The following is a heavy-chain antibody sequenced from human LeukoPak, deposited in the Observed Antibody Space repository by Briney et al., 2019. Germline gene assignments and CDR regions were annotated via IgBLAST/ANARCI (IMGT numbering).Heavy chain of an antibody. J-gene: IGHJ4*02. CDR3: ASSPLAGYSSSWYALGY. CDR1: GFTVSSNY. V-gene: IGHV3-53*01. CDR2: IYSGGST. D-gene: IGHD6-13*01. Sequence: GSLRLSCAASGFTVSSNYMSWVRQAPGKGLEWVSVIYSGGSTYYADSVKGRFAISRDNSKNTLYLQMNSLRAEDTAVYYCASSPLAGYSSSWYALGYWGQGTLVTISS.